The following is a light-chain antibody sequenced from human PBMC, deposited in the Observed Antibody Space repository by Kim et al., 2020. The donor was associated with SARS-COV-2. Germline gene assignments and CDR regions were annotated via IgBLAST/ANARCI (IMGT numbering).Light chain of an antibody. V-gene: IGKV3-11*01. Sequence: EIVLTQSPATLSLSPGDRATLSSRASQRVSSYLAWYQQRPGQAPRLLIYDASNRATGIPARFSGSGSGTDFTLTISSLEPEDFAVYYCQQRTNWPPLTFGGGTKVDIK. J-gene: IGKJ4*01. CDR3: QQRTNWPPLT. CDR2: DAS. CDR1: QRVSSY.